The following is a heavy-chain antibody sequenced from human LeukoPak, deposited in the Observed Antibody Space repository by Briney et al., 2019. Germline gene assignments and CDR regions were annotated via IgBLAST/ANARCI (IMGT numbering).Heavy chain of an antibody. D-gene: IGHD6-19*01. CDR2: ISGSGGST. CDR3: AKDSSGWYSGWFDP. J-gene: IGHJ5*02. V-gene: IGHV3-23*01. CDR1: GFTFSSYA. Sequence: GGSLRLSCAASGFTFSSYAMSWVRQAPGKGLEWVSAISGSGGSTYYADSVKGRFTISRDNSKNTLYLQMNSLKAEDTAVYYCAKDSSGWYSGWFDPWGQGTLVTVSS.